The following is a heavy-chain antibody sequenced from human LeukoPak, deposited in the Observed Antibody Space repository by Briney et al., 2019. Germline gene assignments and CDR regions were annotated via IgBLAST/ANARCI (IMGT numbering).Heavy chain of an antibody. CDR2: IYYSGST. D-gene: IGHD3-22*01. CDR3: ARDRSSAYYDSSGYYYFDY. V-gene: IGHV4-39*07. CDR1: GGSISSSSYY. J-gene: IGHJ4*02. Sequence: SETLSLTCTVSGGSISSSSYYWGWIRQPPGKGLEWIGSIYYSGSTYYNPSLKSRVTISVDTSKNQFSLKLSSVTAADTAVYYCARDRSSAYYDSSGYYYFDYWGQGTLVTVSS.